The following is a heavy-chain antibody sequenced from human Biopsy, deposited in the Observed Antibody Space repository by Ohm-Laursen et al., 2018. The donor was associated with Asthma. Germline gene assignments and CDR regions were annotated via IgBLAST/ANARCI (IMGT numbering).Heavy chain of an antibody. CDR3: TTDALLYSSADY. J-gene: IGHJ4*02. CDR2: IKSKTDGGTT. Sequence: ETLSLTCAASGFTFSSYSMNWVRQAPGKGLEWVGRIKSKTDGGTTDYAAPVKGRFTISRDDSKNTLYLQMNSLKTEDTAVYYCTTDALLYSSADYWGQGTLVTVSS. D-gene: IGHD2-8*01. V-gene: IGHV3-15*01. CDR1: GFTFSSYS.